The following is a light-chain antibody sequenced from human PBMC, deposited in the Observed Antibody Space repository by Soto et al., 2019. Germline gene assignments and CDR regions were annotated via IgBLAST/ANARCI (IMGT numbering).Light chain of an antibody. J-gene: IGKJ1*01. CDR1: QSVSSSY. CDR2: GAS. V-gene: IGKV3-20*01. CDR3: QQYCSSPRT. Sequence: EIVLTQSPGTLSLSPGERATLSCRASQSVSSSYLAWYQQKPGQAPRLLIYGASSRATGIPDRFSGSGSGTDFALAISRREPEYVSVYYCQQYCSSPRTFGQGTKVEIK.